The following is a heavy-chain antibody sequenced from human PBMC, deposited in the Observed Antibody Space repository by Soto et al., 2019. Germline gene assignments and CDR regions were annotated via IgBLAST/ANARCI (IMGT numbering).Heavy chain of an antibody. V-gene: IGHV4-39*01. J-gene: IGHJ5*02. CDR1: GGSISSSSYY. Sequence: SETLSLTCTVSGGSISSSSYYWGWIRQPPGKGLEWIGSIYYSGSTYYNPSLKSRVTISVDTSKNQFSLKLSSVTAADTAVYYCARLSDFWSTNWFDPWGQGTLVTVSS. D-gene: IGHD3-3*01. CDR2: IYYSGST. CDR3: ARLSDFWSTNWFDP.